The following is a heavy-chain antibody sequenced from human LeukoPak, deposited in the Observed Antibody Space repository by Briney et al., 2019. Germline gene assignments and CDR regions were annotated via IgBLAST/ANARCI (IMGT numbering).Heavy chain of an antibody. J-gene: IGHJ4*02. CDR2: ISRTSRTL. Sequence: GGSLRLSCSFSGFTLSSYWMSWVRQAPGKGPERISHISRTSRTLYYADSVKGRFTISRDNAKNSLYLQMNSLRDEDTAVYYCVRDFGLWGQGTLVTVSS. CDR1: GFTLSSYW. CDR3: VRDFGL. V-gene: IGHV3-48*02. D-gene: IGHD3-16*01.